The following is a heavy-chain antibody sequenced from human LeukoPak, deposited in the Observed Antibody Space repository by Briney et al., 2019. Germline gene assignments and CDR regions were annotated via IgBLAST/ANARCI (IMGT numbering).Heavy chain of an antibody. Sequence: SQTLSLTCTVSGGSISSGDYYWSWIRQPPGKGLEWIGYIYYTGSTYYNPSLKSRVTMSVDTSKNHFSLKLNSVTAADTAVYYCARARTEIFGVVITRGDWFDPWGQGTLVTVSS. J-gene: IGHJ5*02. V-gene: IGHV4-30-4*08. CDR2: IYYTGST. CDR1: GGSISSGDYY. D-gene: IGHD3-3*01. CDR3: ARARTEIFGVVITRGDWFDP.